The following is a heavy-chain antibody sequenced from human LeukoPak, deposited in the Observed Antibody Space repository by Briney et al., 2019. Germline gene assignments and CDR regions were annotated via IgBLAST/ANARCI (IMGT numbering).Heavy chain of an antibody. Sequence: SETLSLTCAVCGGSLSGYYWSWIRQPPGKGLEWIGEINHSGNTNYNPSLKSRVTMSVDTSKNHFYLELISVTAADTAVYYCARQGSGSSYYYYTLPYWGQGTLVTVSS. D-gene: IGHD1-26*01. CDR2: INHSGNT. CDR3: ARQGSGSSYYYYTLPY. V-gene: IGHV4-34*01. J-gene: IGHJ4*02. CDR1: GGSLSGYY.